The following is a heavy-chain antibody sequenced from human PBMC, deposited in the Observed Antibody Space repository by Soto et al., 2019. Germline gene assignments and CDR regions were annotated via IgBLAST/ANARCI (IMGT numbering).Heavy chain of an antibody. J-gene: IGHJ4*02. CDR2: IIPVLGPA. CDR1: GVTYNTLA. D-gene: IGHD3-10*01. CDR3: VRGSKRYFEY. Sequence: ASVKVSCKASGVTYNTLADSWVRQAPGQGLEWLGGIIPVLGPAFYAQKFQGRVTISADKSTSTAYLDLTSVTSADTAVDYWVRGSKRYFEYWGQGSLVT. V-gene: IGHV1-69*10.